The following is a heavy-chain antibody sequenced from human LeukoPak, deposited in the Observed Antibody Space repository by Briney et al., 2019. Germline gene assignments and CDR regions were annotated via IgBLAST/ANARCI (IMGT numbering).Heavy chain of an antibody. CDR2: ISASGGST. CDR1: GFTFCSFA. CDR3: AHPTENSSSWYGNLFDP. Sequence: GGSLSLSCAASGFTFCSFAMSWVPPAPGKGLEWVLAISASGGSTYYADPVKGRFTISRAHSKTTLYLHMNSLSAKATAVYSCAHPTENSSSWYGNLFDPWGQRTLVTVSP. V-gene: IGHV3-23*01. D-gene: IGHD6-13*01. J-gene: IGHJ5*02.